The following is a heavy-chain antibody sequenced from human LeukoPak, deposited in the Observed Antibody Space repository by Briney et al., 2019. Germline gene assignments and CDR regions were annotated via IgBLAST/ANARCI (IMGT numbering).Heavy chain of an antibody. CDR1: GFTFSSYW. CDR2: IKTDGTTT. Sequence: PGGSLRLSCAASGFTFSSYWMHWVRQGPGKGPVWVSRIKTDGTTTNYADSVKGQFTISRDNAKNTLYLQMNGLTVEDTAVYYCARASPQRYGDFDIWGQGTMVSVSS. D-gene: IGHD4/OR15-4a*01. CDR3: ARASPQRYGDFDI. J-gene: IGHJ3*02. V-gene: IGHV3-74*01.